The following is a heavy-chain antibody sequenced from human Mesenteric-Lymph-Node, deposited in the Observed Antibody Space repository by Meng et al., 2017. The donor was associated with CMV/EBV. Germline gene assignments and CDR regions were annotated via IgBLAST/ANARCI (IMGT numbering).Heavy chain of an antibody. CDR1: GYTFTSYG. CDR3: ARGFPRVSLFDIVVVPAASPIDY. J-gene: IGHJ4*02. D-gene: IGHD2-2*01. V-gene: IGHV1-18*01. Sequence: ASVKVSCKASGYTFTSYGISWVRQAPGQGLEWMGWISAYNGNTNYAQKLQGRVTMTTDTSTSTAYMELRSLRSDDTAVYYCARGFPRVSLFDIVVVPAASPIDYWGQGTLVTVSS. CDR2: ISAYNGNT.